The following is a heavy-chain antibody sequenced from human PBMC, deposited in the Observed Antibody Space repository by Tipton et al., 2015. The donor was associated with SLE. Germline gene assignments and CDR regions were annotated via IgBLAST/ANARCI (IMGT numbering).Heavy chain of an antibody. J-gene: IGHJ6*02. CDR2: IYYSGNT. D-gene: IGHD1-1*01. CDR3: ARGAATSPWSGMDV. CDR1: GGSISSYY. Sequence: TLSLTCTVSGGSISSYYWSWIRQPPGRGLEWIGYIYYSGNTYYNPSLKSRVTMSVDTSKNQLSLKLSAVTAADTAIYYCARGAATSPWSGMDVWGQGTTVTVSS. V-gene: IGHV4-59*01.